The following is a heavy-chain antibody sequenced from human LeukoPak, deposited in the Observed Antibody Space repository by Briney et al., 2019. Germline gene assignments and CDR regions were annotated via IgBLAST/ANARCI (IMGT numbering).Heavy chain of an antibody. CDR3: AKDQYYYDSSGGFDY. D-gene: IGHD3-22*01. CDR2: ISSSSSYI. V-gene: IGHV3-21*01. CDR1: GFTFSSYS. Sequence: GGSLRLSCAASGFTFSSYSMNWVRQAPGKGLEWVSSISSSSSYIYYADSVKGRFTISRDNAKNSLYLQMNSLRAEDTAVYYSAKDQYYYDSSGGFDYWGQGTLVTVSS. J-gene: IGHJ4*02.